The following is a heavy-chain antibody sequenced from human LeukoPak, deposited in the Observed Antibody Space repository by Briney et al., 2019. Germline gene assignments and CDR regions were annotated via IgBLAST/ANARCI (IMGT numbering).Heavy chain of an antibody. J-gene: IGHJ4*02. Sequence: AGGSLRLSCAASGFTFSSYSMNWVRQAPGKGLGWVSSISSSSSYIYYADSVKGRFTISRDNSENTLYLQMNSLRVEDTAIYYCAKSTAPCSRGSCYSALESWGQGTLVTVSS. V-gene: IGHV3-21*04. D-gene: IGHD2-15*01. CDR3: AKSTAPCSRGSCYSALES. CDR2: ISSSSSYI. CDR1: GFTFSSYS.